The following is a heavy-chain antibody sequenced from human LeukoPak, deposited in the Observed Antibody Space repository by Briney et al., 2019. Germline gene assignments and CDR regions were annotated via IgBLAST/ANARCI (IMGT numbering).Heavy chain of an antibody. CDR3: ARDTSSNLGGHDY. V-gene: IGHV4-39*07. D-gene: IGHD3-16*01. CDR2: IYYSGST. CDR1: GGSISSSSYY. Sequence: SETLSLTCTVSGGSISSSSYYWGWIRQPPGKGLEWIGSIYYSGSTYYNPSLKSRVTISVDTSKNQFSLKLSSVTAADTAVYYCARDTSSNLGGHDYWGQGTLVTVSS. J-gene: IGHJ4*02.